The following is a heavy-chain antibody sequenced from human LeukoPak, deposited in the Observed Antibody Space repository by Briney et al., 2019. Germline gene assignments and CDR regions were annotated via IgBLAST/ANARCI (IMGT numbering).Heavy chain of an antibody. CDR3: ARDRGYSSSSLPNY. D-gene: IGHD6-6*01. J-gene: IGHJ4*02. CDR2: ISAYNGNI. V-gene: IGHV1-18*01. CDR1: GYTFTSYG. Sequence: ASVKVSCKASGYTFTSYGISWVRQAPGQGLEWMGWISAYNGNINYAQKLQGRVTMTTDTSTSTAYMELRSLRSDDTAMYYCARDRGYSSSSLPNYWGQGTLVTVSS.